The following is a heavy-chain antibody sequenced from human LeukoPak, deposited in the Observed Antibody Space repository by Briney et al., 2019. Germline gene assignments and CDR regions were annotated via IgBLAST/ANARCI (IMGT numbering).Heavy chain of an antibody. CDR3: ARAARVDTAMVLY. Sequence: GGSLRLSCAASGFTFSSYSMNWVRQAPGKGLEWVSSISSSSSYIYYADSVKGRFTISRDNAKNSLYLQMNSLRAEDTAVYYCARAARVDTAMVLYWGQETLVTVSS. D-gene: IGHD5-18*01. CDR1: GFTFSSYS. J-gene: IGHJ4*02. V-gene: IGHV3-21*01. CDR2: ISSSSSYI.